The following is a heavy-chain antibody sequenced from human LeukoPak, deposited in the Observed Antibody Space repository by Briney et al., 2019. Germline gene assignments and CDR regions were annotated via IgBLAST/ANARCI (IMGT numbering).Heavy chain of an antibody. CDR3: VRHNTGADY. Sequence: GEALKISCQTSGYPFNTFMIAWVRQAPGRGLEWMGLVYPLDSETRYGPSFQGQVTISADKSTSSAFLQWDSLKASDTAMYYCVRHNTGADYWGQGTLVTVSS. V-gene: IGHV5-51*01. CDR2: VYPLDSET. J-gene: IGHJ4*02. CDR1: GYPFNTFM. D-gene: IGHD1-14*01.